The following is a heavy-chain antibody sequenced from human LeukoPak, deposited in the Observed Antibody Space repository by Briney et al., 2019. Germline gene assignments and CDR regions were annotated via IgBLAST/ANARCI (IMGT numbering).Heavy chain of an antibody. Sequence: TSETLSLTCTVSDDSISNYYWSWIRQPAGKGLEWIGRMYTSENTNYNPSLKSRVTMSVDTSKNQLSLKLSSVAAADTAVYFCASRSLYCRSTRCYEDYYYYMDVWGHGTTVTVSS. V-gene: IGHV4-4*07. CDR1: DDSISNYY. D-gene: IGHD2-2*01. J-gene: IGHJ6*03. CDR2: MYTSENT. CDR3: ASRSLYCRSTRCYEDYYYYMDV.